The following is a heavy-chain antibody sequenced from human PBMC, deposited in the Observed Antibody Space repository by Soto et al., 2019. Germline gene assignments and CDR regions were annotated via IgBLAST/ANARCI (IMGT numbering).Heavy chain of an antibody. J-gene: IGHJ4*02. V-gene: IGHV3-72*01. CDR1: GLTFSDRY. Sequence: GGSLRRSCAAAGLTFSDRYMDGVRQAPVKGLEWVGRIGKKANSYTTEYAATGKVRFTSSRDGITNSRYLQMSSLKTDYTAVYSCTPVNPVDYYFAYWGQGTLVTVYS. CDR3: TPVNPVDYYFAY. CDR2: IGKKANSYTT. D-gene: IGHD4-17*01.